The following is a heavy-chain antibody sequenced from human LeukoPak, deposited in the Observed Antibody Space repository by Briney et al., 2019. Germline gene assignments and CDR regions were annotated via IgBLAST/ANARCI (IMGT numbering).Heavy chain of an antibody. CDR2: IRYDGSNK. V-gene: IGHV3-30*02. J-gene: IGHJ5*02. CDR1: VFTFSSYG. CDR3: AKDSYGDYEVGWFDP. D-gene: IGHD4-17*01. Sequence: GGSLRLSCAASVFTFSSYGMHWVRQAPGKGLEWVAFIRYDGSNKYYADSVKGRFTISRDNSKNTLYLQMNSLRAEDTAVYYCAKDSYGDYEVGWFDPWGQGTLVTVSS.